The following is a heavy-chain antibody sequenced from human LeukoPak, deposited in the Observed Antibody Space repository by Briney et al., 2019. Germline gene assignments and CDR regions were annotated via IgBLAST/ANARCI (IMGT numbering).Heavy chain of an antibody. CDR2: IIPIFGTA. V-gene: IGHV1-69*05. J-gene: IGHJ6*03. CDR1: GGTFSSYA. D-gene: IGHD1-1*01. Sequence: SVKVSCKASGGTFSSYAISWVRQAPGQGLEWMGRIIPIFGTANYAQKFQGRVTITTDESTSTAYMELSSLRSEDTAVYYCARPGHSYYYMDVWGKGTTVTVSS. CDR3: ARPGHSYYYMDV.